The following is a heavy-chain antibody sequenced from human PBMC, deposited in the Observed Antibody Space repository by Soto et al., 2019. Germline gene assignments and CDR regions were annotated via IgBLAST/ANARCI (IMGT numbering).Heavy chain of an antibody. Sequence: GESLKISCAASGFTFSSYAMSWVRQAPGKGLEWVSAISGSGGSTYYADSVKGRFTISRDNSKNTLNLQMNSLRAEDTAVYYCAKSGVYYDFWSGYSTDYYYYYMDVWGKGTTVTVSS. CDR3: AKSGVYYDFWSGYSTDYYYYYMDV. J-gene: IGHJ6*03. V-gene: IGHV3-23*01. CDR2: ISGSGGST. D-gene: IGHD3-3*01. CDR1: GFTFSSYA.